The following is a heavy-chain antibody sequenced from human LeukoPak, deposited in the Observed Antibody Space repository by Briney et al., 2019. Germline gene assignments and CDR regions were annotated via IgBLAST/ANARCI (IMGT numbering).Heavy chain of an antibody. CDR2: IYSGGST. D-gene: IGHD3-16*01. J-gene: IGHJ4*02. V-gene: IGHV3-53*01. CDR3: ARVLYGYTVDY. CDR1: GFTFSSYA. Sequence: GGSLRLSCAASGFTFSSYAMSWVRQAPGKGLEWVSVIYSGGSTYYADSVKGRFTISRDNSKNTLYLQMNSLRAEDTAVYYCARVLYGYTVDYWGQGTLVTASS.